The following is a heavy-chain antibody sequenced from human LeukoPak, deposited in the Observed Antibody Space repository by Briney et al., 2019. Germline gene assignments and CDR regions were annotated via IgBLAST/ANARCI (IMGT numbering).Heavy chain of an antibody. V-gene: IGHV4-38-2*02. Sequence: TASETLSLTCAVSSYSIGSDFYWGWIRQTPGKGLEWIGSVSHNTGASYNPSFKSRVTISLDTSKNHFSLTLTSVSAADTAVYFCAREPGWGHNYYYMDVWGKGSTVAVSS. CDR3: AREPGWGHNYYYMDV. J-gene: IGHJ6*03. D-gene: IGHD1-26*01. CDR1: SYSIGSDFY. CDR2: VSHNTGA.